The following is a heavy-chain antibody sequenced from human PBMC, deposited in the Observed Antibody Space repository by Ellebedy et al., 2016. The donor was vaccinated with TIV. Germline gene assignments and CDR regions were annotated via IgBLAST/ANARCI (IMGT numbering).Heavy chain of an antibody. CDR1: GFTFSNYW. V-gene: IGHV3-7*01. CDR3: VRAYGGNSGAFGWFDP. J-gene: IGHJ5*02. Sequence: GESLKISXTASGFTFSNYWMHWVRQAPGKGLEWVANIKQDGSEKSYVDSVKGRFTISRDNAKDSLYLQMNNLRAEDTAIYYCVRAYGGNSGAFGWFDPWGQGALVTVPS. D-gene: IGHD4-23*01. CDR2: IKQDGSEK.